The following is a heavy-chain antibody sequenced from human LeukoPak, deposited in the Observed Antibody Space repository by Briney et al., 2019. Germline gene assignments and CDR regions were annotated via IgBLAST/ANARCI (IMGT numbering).Heavy chain of an antibody. V-gene: IGHV3-30*02. J-gene: IGHJ4*02. CDR2: IRSDGSNK. D-gene: IGHD3-3*01. CDR3: ATEGYDFWSGAELGD. CDR1: GFTFSTHG. Sequence: GSLRLSCAASGFTFSTHGMHLVRQAPGKGLEGVAFIRSDGSNKYYSDSVKGRFTISRDNSKNTLYVQMHSLRPEDTAVYYCATEGYDFWSGAELGDWGQGTLVTVSS.